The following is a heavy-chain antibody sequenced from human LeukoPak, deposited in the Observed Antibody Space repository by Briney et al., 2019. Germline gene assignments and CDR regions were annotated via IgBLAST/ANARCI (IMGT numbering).Heavy chain of an antibody. CDR1: GGSISTYY. J-gene: IGHJ4*02. CDR2: VSYSGST. D-gene: IGHD2-2*01. Sequence: SETLSLTCTVSGGSISTYYWTWIRQPPGKGLEWVGYVSYSGSTNYNPSLKSRVTISLDTSKRQFSLKLTSVTAADTAVYYCARLVVDSSAIKEVAVDLRGQGTLVSVSS. CDR3: ARLVVDSSAIKEVAVDL. V-gene: IGHV4-59*08.